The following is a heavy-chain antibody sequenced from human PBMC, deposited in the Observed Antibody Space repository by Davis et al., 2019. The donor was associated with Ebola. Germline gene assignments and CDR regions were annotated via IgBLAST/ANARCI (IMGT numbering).Heavy chain of an antibody. D-gene: IGHD6-19*01. CDR1: GGSFSGYY. CDR3: ARLDGQSLWSSGWYQYSGWFDP. Sequence: MPSETLSLTCAVYGGSFSGYYWSWIRQPPGKGLEWIGEINHSGSTNYNPSLKSRVTISVDTSKNQFSLKLSSVTAADTAVYYCARLDGQSLWSSGWYQYSGWFDPWGQGTLVTVSS. V-gene: IGHV4-34*01. J-gene: IGHJ5*02. CDR2: INHSGST.